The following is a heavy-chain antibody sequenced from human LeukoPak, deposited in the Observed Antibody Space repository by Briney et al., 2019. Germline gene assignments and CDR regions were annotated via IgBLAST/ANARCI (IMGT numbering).Heavy chain of an antibody. CDR1: GGSISGYY. J-gene: IGHJ4*02. CDR2: IYYSGST. D-gene: IGHD3-9*01. V-gene: IGHV4-59*08. CDR3: ARRNYDILTGPYYFDY. Sequence: SETLSLTCTVSGGSISGYYWSWIRQPPGKGLEWIGYIYYSGSTNYNPSLKSRVTISVDTSKNQFSLKLSSVTAADTAVYYCARRNYDILTGPYYFDYWGQGTLVTVSS.